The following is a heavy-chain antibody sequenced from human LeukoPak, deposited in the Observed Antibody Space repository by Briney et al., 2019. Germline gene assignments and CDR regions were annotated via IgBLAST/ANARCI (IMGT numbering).Heavy chain of an antibody. CDR2: ISGSGGST. V-gene: IGHV3-23*01. CDR1: GFTFSSYA. CDR3: AKRSQEGMYSGSPFDY. J-gene: IGHJ4*02. Sequence: GGSLRLSCAASGFTFSSYAMSWVRQAPGKGLEWVSAISGSGGSTYYADSVKGRFTISRDNSKNTPYLQMNSLRAEDTAVYYCAKRSQEGMYSGSPFDYWGQGTLVTVSS. D-gene: IGHD1-26*01.